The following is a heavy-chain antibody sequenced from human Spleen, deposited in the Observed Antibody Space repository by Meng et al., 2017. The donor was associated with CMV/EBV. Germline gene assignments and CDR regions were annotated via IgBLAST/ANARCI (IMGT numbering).Heavy chain of an antibody. J-gene: IGHJ6*02. Sequence: ASVKVSCKASGYTFTSYGISWVRQAPGQGLEWMGWISAYNGNTNYAQKLQGRVTMTTDTSTSTAYMGLRSLRSDDTAVYYCARDPHIVVVPAAYYYYYGMDVWGQGTTVTVSS. V-gene: IGHV1-18*01. CDR3: ARDPHIVVVPAAYYYYYGMDV. CDR1: GYTFTSYG. D-gene: IGHD2-2*01. CDR2: ISAYNGNT.